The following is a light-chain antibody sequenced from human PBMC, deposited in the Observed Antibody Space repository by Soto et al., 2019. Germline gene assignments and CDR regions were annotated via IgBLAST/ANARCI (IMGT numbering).Light chain of an antibody. CDR2: DVS. CDR1: SSDVGGYNY. J-gene: IGLJ1*01. CDR3: SSYTSSSTLYV. Sequence: QSALTQPASVSGSPGQSITISCTGTSSDVGGYNYASWYQQHPGKAPKLMIYDVSNRPSGASNRFSGSKSGNTASLTISGLQAEDEADYYCSSYTSSSTLYVFGTGTKVTVL. V-gene: IGLV2-14*01.